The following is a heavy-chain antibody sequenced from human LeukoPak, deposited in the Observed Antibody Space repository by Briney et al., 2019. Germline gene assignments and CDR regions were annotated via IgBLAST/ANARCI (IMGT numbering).Heavy chain of an antibody. CDR2: ITGTGGST. CDR3: AKAHIGSGSVYYFDY. Sequence: GGSLRLSCTASGFTFSSYAMGWVRQAPGKGLEWFSIITGTGGSTYYADSVKGRFTISRDNSKNTLSLQMNSLRAADTAVYYCAKAHIGSGSVYYFDYSGQGTLVTVSS. V-gene: IGHV3-23*01. CDR1: GFTFSSYA. J-gene: IGHJ4*02. D-gene: IGHD3-10*01.